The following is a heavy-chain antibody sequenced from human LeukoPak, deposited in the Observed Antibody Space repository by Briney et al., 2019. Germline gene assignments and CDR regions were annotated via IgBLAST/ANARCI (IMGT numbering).Heavy chain of an antibody. J-gene: IGHJ5*02. V-gene: IGHV3-53*04. CDR2: IYSGGST. CDR3: ARVFWGATLYNWFDP. Sequence: PGGSLRLSCEASGFTFGSYAMTWVRQAPGKGLDWVSVIYSGGSTYYADSVKGRFTISRHNSKNTLYLQMNSLRAEDTAVYYCARVFWGATLYNWFDPWGQGTLVTVSS. D-gene: IGHD1-26*01. CDR1: GFTFGSYA.